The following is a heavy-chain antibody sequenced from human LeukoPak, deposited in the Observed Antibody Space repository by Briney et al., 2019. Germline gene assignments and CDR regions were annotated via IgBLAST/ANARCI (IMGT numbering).Heavy chain of an antibody. V-gene: IGHV3-23*01. D-gene: IGHD3-10*01. CDR2: ISGSGGST. J-gene: IGHJ4*02. CDR1: GFTFSSYA. CDR3: ANGITMVRGGFDY. Sequence: GGSLRLSCAASGFTFSSYAMSWVRQAPGKGLEWVSAISGSGGSTYYADSVKGRFTISRDNSKNTLYLQMNSLRAEDTAVYYCANGITMVRGGFDYWGQGTLVTVSP.